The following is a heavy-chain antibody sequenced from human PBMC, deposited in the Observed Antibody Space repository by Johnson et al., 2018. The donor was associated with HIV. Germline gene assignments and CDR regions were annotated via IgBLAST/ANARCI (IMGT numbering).Heavy chain of an antibody. V-gene: IGHV3-30-3*01. CDR1: GFTFSSYA. D-gene: IGHD5-18*01. Sequence: QVQLVESGGGVVQPGRSLSLSCAASGFTFSSYAMHWVRPAPGKGLVWAAIISYDGINKYYADSVKGRFTISRDNSKNTLYLQMNSLRIDDTAVYYCASVDTAMVDTFDIWGQGTMVTVSS. CDR2: ISYDGINK. J-gene: IGHJ3*02. CDR3: ASVDTAMVDTFDI.